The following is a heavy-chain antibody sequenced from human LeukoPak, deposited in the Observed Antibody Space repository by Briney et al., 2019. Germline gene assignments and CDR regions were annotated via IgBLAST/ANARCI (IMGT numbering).Heavy chain of an antibody. V-gene: IGHV3-21*01. J-gene: IGHJ4*02. CDR3: ARDLEMATIPFDY. D-gene: IGHD5-24*01. CDR1: GFTFSSYS. Sequence: GGSLRLSCAASGFTFSSYSMNWVRQAPGKGLEWVSSISSSSSYIYYADSVKGRFTISRDNAKNSLYLQMNSLRAEDTAVYYCARDLEMATIPFDYWGQGTLVTVSS. CDR2: ISSSSSYI.